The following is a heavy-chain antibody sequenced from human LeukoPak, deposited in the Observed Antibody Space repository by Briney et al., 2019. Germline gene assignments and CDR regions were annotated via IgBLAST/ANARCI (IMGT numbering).Heavy chain of an antibody. CDR1: GFTFSSYS. D-gene: IGHD5-18*01. J-gene: IGHJ4*02. V-gene: IGHV3-21*01. CDR2: ISSSSSYI. Sequence: NPGGSLRLSCAASGFTFSSYSMNWVRQALGKGLEWVSSISSSSSYIYYADSVKGRFTISRDNAKNSLYLQMNSLRAEDTAVYYCASVRGYSYGYGYWGQGTLVTVSS. CDR3: ASVRGYSYGYGY.